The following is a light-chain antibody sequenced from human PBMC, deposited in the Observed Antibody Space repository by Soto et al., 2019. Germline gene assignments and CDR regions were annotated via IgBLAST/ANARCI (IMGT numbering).Light chain of an antibody. J-gene: IGKJ1*01. Sequence: DIQMTQSPSSLSASVGDRVTITCRASQSISSYLNWYQQKPGKAPTLLIYAASSLQSGVPSRFSGSGSGTDFTLTISSLQPEEFATYYWQQIYSTPWTFGQGTKVEIK. V-gene: IGKV1-39*01. CDR2: AAS. CDR1: QSISSY. CDR3: QQIYSTPWT.